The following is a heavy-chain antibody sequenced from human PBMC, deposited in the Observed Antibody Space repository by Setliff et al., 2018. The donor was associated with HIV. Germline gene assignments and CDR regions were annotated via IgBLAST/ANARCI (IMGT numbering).Heavy chain of an antibody. D-gene: IGHD3-22*01. CDR1: GFTFSSYS. V-gene: IGHV3-48*01. Sequence: GGSLRLSCAASGFTFSSYSMNWVRQAPGKGLEWVSYISSSSSTIYYADSVKGRFTISRDNAKNSLYLQMNSLRAEDTAVYYCARDKIGYYDSSGYVPENFDYWGQGTLVTVSS. J-gene: IGHJ4*02. CDR3: ARDKIGYYDSSGYVPENFDY. CDR2: ISSSSSTI.